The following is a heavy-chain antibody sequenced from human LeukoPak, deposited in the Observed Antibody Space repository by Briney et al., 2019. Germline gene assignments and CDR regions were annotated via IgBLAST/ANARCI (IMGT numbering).Heavy chain of an antibody. Sequence: SETLSLTCTVSGGSISSYYWSWIRQPAGKGLEWIGRIYTSGSTNYNPSLKSRVTISVDTSKNQFSLKLSSVTAADTAVYYCARHADTRNYYDSSGQAEYFQHWGQGTLVTVSS. V-gene: IGHV4-4*07. CDR2: IYTSGST. CDR1: GGSISSYY. D-gene: IGHD3-22*01. J-gene: IGHJ1*01. CDR3: ARHADTRNYYDSSGQAEYFQH.